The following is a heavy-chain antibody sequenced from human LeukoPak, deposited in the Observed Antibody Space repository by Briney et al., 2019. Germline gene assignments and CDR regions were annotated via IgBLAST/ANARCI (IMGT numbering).Heavy chain of an antibody. CDR2: MYTSGNT. V-gene: IGHV4-61*02. CDR1: GGSISSGGYY. Sequence: SETLSLTCTVSGGSISSGGYYWSWIRQPAGKGLEWIGRMYTSGNTNYNPSLKSRATISVDTSKNQFSLELSSVTAADTAVYYCARGRGGYYDSSGYPYWGQGTLVTVSS. J-gene: IGHJ4*02. CDR3: ARGRGGYYDSSGYPY. D-gene: IGHD3-22*01.